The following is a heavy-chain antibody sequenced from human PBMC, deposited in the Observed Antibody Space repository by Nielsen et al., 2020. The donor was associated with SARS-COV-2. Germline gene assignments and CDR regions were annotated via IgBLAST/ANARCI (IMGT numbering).Heavy chain of an antibody. CDR2: IYYSGST. CDR3: ARVTYCGGDCPNWFDL. CDR1: GGSISSGGYY. J-gene: IGHJ5*02. D-gene: IGHD2-21*02. V-gene: IGHV4-31*03. Sequence: SETLSLTCTVSGGSISSGGYYWSWIRQHPGKGLEWIGYIYYSGSTYYNPSLKSRVTISVDTSKNQFSLKLSSVTAADTAVYYCARVTYCGGDCPNWFDLWGQGTLVTISS.